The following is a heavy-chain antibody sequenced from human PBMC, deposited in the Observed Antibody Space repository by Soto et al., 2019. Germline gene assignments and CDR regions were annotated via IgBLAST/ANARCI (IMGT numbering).Heavy chain of an antibody. D-gene: IGHD5-18*01. CDR3: ARCTVDTIVTSDWCNWFDP. Sequence: EVQLLESGGGLVQPGGSLRLSCAASGFTFSNYAMSWVRQAPGKGLEWVSAVSGSGGTTYYADSVRGRFTISRDNSKNTLYLPMNSLRAEDTAIYFCARCTVDTIVTSDWCNWFDPWGQGTLVTVSS. V-gene: IGHV3-23*01. J-gene: IGHJ5*02. CDR1: GFTFSNYA. CDR2: VSGSGGTT.